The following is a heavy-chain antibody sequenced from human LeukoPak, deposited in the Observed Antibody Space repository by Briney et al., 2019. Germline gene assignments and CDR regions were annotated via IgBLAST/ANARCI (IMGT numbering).Heavy chain of an antibody. CDR2: ISGSGDNT. CDR3: ANYGSGTSGAFDI. Sequence: GGSLRLSCAASGFTFSSYAMNWVRQAPGKGLEWVSAISGSGDNTYYADSVKGRFTVSRDNSKNTLYLQMNSLRAEDRAVYYCANYGSGTSGAFDIWGQGTTVTVSS. V-gene: IGHV3-23*01. D-gene: IGHD3-10*01. J-gene: IGHJ3*02. CDR1: GFTFSSYA.